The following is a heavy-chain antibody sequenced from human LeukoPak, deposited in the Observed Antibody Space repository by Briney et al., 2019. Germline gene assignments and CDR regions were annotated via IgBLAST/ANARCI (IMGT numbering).Heavy chain of an antibody. CDR3: ARGQKYSYGYTVTELGSGYFDY. J-gene: IGHJ4*02. Sequence: PSETLSLTCTVSGGSISSGSYYWGWIRQPPGKGLEWIGYIYYSGRTRHNPSLKSPVTISVDTSKNQFSLRLNSVTAADTAVYFCARGQKYSYGYTVTELGSGYFDYWGQGTLVTVSS. CDR2: IYYSGRT. CDR1: GGSISSGSYY. D-gene: IGHD5-18*01. V-gene: IGHV4-61*05.